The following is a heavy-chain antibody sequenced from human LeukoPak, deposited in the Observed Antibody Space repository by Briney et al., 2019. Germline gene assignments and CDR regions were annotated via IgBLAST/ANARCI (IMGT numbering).Heavy chain of an antibody. V-gene: IGHV3-33*06. CDR2: LWKDGSNN. CDR3: AKEYEIFVGAFDI. CDR1: GFTFRNYG. Sequence: GGSLRLSCVASGFTFRNYGMHWVRQAPGKGLECVAVLWKDGSNNFYADSVKGRFRFSRDNSKDMLYLQMNSLRAEDTAVYYCAKEYEIFVGAFDIWGQGTMVTVSS. D-gene: IGHD3-9*01. J-gene: IGHJ3*02.